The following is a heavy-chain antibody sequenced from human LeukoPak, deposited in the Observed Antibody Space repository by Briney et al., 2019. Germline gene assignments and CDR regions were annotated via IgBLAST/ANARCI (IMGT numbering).Heavy chain of an antibody. Sequence: GGSLRLSCAASGFIFSSDALSWVRQAPGKGLEWVSLISGSGGRTDYADSVKGRFTISRDNSKNTLYLQMNSLKAEDTAVYYCAKHVRTSVWFLDYWGQGTLVTVSS. CDR2: ISGSGGRT. CDR1: GFIFSSDA. V-gene: IGHV3-23*01. D-gene: IGHD6-19*01. J-gene: IGHJ4*02. CDR3: AKHVRTSVWFLDY.